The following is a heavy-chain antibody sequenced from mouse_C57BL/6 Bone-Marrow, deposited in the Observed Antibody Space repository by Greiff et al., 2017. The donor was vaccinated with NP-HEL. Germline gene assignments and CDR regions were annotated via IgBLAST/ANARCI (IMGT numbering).Heavy chain of an antibody. CDR3: ARRPYSNPAWFAY. J-gene: IGHJ3*01. D-gene: IGHD2-5*01. CDR1: GYTFTDYY. CDR2: INPNNGGT. V-gene: IGHV1-26*01. Sequence: EVKLQQSGPELVKPGASVKISCKASGYTFTDYYMNWVKQSHGKSLEWIGDINPNNGGTSYNQKFKGKATLTVDKSSSTAYMELRSLTSEDSAVYYCARRPYSNPAWFAYWGQGTLVTVSA.